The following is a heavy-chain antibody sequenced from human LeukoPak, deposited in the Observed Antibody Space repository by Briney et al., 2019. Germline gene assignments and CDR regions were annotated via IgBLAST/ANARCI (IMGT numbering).Heavy chain of an antibody. D-gene: IGHD4-11*01. V-gene: IGHV4-61*02. CDR3: AREGGHDYSTVDY. CDR2: IYTSGST. Sequence: SETLSLTCTVSGGSISSGSYYWSWIRQPAGKGLEWIGRIYTSGSTNYNPSLKSRVTISVDTSKNQFSLKLSSVTAADTAVYYCAREGGHDYSTVDYWGQGTLVTVSS. J-gene: IGHJ4*02. CDR1: GGSISSGSYY.